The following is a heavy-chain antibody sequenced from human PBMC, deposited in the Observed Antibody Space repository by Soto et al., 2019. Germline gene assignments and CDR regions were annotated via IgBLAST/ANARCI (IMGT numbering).Heavy chain of an antibody. CDR1: GLSFSKFD. Sequence: GGSLRLSGVACGLSFSKFDMHWIRQSPYKRLEWVAFISYDGSNKYYAGSVKGRFTVSRDNSKNTLSLQMNNVRGEDTAVYYCARGDQYHLLIRYYAMDAWGQGTTVTVSS. V-gene: IGHV3-30*04. D-gene: IGHD2-2*01. CDR3: ARGDQYHLLIRYYAMDA. CDR2: ISYDGSNK. J-gene: IGHJ6*02.